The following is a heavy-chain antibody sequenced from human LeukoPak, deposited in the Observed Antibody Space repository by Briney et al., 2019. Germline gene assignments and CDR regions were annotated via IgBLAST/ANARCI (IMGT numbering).Heavy chain of an antibody. J-gene: IGHJ4*02. D-gene: IGHD3-22*01. V-gene: IGHV3-21*01. CDR3: ARARGYYDSSGYYVMANDY. CDR2: ISSSSSYI. Sequence: GGSLRLSCAASGFTFSSYSMNWVRQAPGKGLEWVSSISSSSSYIYYADSVKGRFTISRDNAKNSLYLQMNSLRAEDTAVYYCARARGYYDSSGYYVMANDYWGQGTLVTVSS. CDR1: GFTFSSYS.